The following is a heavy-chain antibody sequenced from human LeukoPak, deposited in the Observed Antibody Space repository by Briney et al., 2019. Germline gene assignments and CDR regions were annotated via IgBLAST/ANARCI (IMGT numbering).Heavy chain of an antibody. CDR3: ASLDSKWLNY. J-gene: IGHJ4*02. CDR1: GGTFSSYA. D-gene: IGHD6-19*01. Sequence: ASVKASCKASGGTFSSYAISWVRQAPGQGLEWMGGIIPIFGTANYAQKFQGRVTITADESTSTAYMELSSLRSEDTAVYYCASLDSKWLNYWGQGTLVTVSS. CDR2: IIPIFGTA. V-gene: IGHV1-69*13.